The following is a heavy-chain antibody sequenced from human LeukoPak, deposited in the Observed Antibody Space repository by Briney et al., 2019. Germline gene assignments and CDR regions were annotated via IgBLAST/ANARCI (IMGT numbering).Heavy chain of an antibody. Sequence: GGSLRLSCAASGFTFSRFGMHWVRQAPGKGLEWVAFLRYDGSDKEYAESVKGRFIISRDNPKNTLYVQMDSLRIEDTGVYFCARDFSYGVKGAFEYWGQGTLVTVSS. CDR2: LRYDGSDK. CDR1: GFTFSRFG. CDR3: ARDFSYGVKGAFEY. V-gene: IGHV3-30*02. D-gene: IGHD3-10*01. J-gene: IGHJ4*02.